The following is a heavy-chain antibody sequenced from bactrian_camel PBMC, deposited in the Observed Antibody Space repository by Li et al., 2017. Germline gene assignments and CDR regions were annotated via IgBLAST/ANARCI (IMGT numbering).Heavy chain of an antibody. D-gene: IGHD5*01. CDR1: GFIFSHYG. CDR3: AASVGACYGRLGFGLDSRDFRH. J-gene: IGHJ4*01. CDR2: IGIGGVT. V-gene: IGHV3S40*01. Sequence: DVQLVESGGGSVQPGGSLRLSCVASGFIFSHYGMSWVRQAPGKGLEWVSGIGIGGVTYYNDSVKGRFTISKGNANPKNTLYLQMNSLKPEDTAMYYCAASVGACYGRLGFGLDSRDFRHWGRGTQVTVS.